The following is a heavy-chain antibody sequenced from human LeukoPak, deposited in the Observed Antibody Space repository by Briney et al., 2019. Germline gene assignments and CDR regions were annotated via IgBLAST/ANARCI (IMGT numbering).Heavy chain of an antibody. J-gene: IGHJ5*02. CDR1: GGSISSYY. D-gene: IGHD3-22*01. Sequence: SETLSLTCTVSGGSISSYYWSWIRQPAGKGLEWIGRIYTSGRTNYNPSLKSRVTMSVDTSKNQFSLKLSSVTAADTAVYYCARDLDDSSGYYTNWFDPWGQGTLVTVSS. V-gene: IGHV4-4*07. CDR2: IYTSGRT. CDR3: ARDLDDSSGYYTNWFDP.